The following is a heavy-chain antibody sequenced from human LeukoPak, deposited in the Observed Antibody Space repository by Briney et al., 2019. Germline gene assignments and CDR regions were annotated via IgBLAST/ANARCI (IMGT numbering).Heavy chain of an antibody. Sequence: GGSLRLPCAASGFTFRSYSMNWVRQAPGKGLEWVSYISSGSSTIYYADSVKGRFTISRDNAKNSLYLQMNSLRAEDTAFYYCARDIYGSGSYYRYFDYWGQGTLVTVSS. CDR1: GFTFRSYS. CDR3: ARDIYGSGSYYRYFDY. D-gene: IGHD3-10*01. V-gene: IGHV3-48*01. J-gene: IGHJ4*02. CDR2: ISSGSSTI.